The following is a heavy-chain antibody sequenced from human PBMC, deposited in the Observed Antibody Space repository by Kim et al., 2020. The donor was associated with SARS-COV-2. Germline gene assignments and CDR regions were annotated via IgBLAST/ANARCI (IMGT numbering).Heavy chain of an antibody. Sequence: DYAVSVKSRITLNPDTSKNQFSLQLNSVTPEDTAVYYCARDHSMGSWFDPWGQGTLVTVSS. J-gene: IGHJ5*02. CDR3: ARDHSMGSWFDP. D-gene: IGHD4-4*01. V-gene: IGHV6-1*01.